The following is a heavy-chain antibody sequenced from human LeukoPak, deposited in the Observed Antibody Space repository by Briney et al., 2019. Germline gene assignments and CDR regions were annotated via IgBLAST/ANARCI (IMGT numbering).Heavy chain of an antibody. V-gene: IGHV4-59*11. Sequence: PSETLSLTCSVSGCPISSHYWRWIRQPPGKGLEWIGYIHYSESTNYNPSVKSRVTISVHPSKNQFYQKVSSVTAPDTAVDYGARRACSSTSCYIDYWGQGTLVSVSS. J-gene: IGHJ4*02. CDR1: GCPISSHY. D-gene: IGHD2-2*02. CDR2: IHYSEST. CDR3: ARRACSSTSCYIDY.